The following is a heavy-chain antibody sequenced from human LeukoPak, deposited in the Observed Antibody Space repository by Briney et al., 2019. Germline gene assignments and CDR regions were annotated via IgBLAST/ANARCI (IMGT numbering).Heavy chain of an antibody. D-gene: IGHD1-26*01. Sequence: ASVKVSCKASGYTFTTYYMHWVRQAPGQGFEWMGIINPSSGSTNYAQKFQGRVTMTRDTSTSTVYMELSSLRSDDTAVYYCARDLGGSYQDYWGQGTLVTVSS. CDR1: GYTFTTYY. CDR2: INPSSGST. V-gene: IGHV1-46*01. J-gene: IGHJ4*02. CDR3: ARDLGGSYQDY.